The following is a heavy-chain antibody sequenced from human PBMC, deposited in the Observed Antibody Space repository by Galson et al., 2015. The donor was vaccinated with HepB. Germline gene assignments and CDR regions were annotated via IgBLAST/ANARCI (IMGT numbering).Heavy chain of an antibody. CDR3: TRGGVHLWPRYVCGMDV. Sequence: QSGAEVTEPGESLKISCKGSGFTFISYWIGRVRQMPGKGLEWMGIIYPGDSDTRYSPSFEGQVTISADESISTAYLQWSRLKASDTAIYYCTRGGVHLWPRYVCGMDVWGQGTTVTVSS. V-gene: IGHV5-51*01. J-gene: IGHJ6*02. D-gene: IGHD5-18*01. CDR1: GFTFISYW. CDR2: IYPGDSDT.